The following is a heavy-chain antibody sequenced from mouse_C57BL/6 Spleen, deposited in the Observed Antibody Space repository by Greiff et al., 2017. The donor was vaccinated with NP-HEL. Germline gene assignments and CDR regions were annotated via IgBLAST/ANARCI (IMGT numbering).Heavy chain of an antibody. V-gene: IGHV1-9*01. CDR1: GYTFTGYW. CDR3: AKREALLRSHYFDY. Sequence: VQRVESGAELMKPGASVKLSCKATGYTFTGYWIEWVKQRPGHGLEWIGEILPGSGSTNYNEKFKGKATFTADTSSNTAYMQLSSLTTEDSAIYYCAKREALLRSHYFDYWGQGTTLTVSS. CDR2: ILPGSGST. D-gene: IGHD1-1*01. J-gene: IGHJ2*01.